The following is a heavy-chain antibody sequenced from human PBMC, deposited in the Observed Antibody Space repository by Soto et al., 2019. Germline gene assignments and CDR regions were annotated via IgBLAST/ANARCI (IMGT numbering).Heavy chain of an antibody. D-gene: IGHD4-17*01. CDR1: GYTFTSYD. CDR3: ARGPDYGDPNWFDP. CDR2: MNPNSGNT. J-gene: IGHJ5*02. Sequence: GASVKVSCKASGYTFTSYDINWVRQATGQGLEWMGWMNPNSGNTGYAQKFQGRVTMTRNTSISTAYMELSSLRSEDTAVYYCARGPDYGDPNWFDPWGQGTLVTVSS. V-gene: IGHV1-8*01.